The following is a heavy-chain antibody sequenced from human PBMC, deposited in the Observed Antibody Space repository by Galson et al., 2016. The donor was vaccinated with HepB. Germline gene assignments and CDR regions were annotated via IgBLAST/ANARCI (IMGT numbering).Heavy chain of an antibody. D-gene: IGHD3-9*01. CDR3: ARDRIRVDMLTGLYYYGMDV. Sequence: SETLSLTCTVSGGSISSYSWSWIRQPPGKGLEWIGYIYYSGSTNYNPSLKSRVTISVDTSKNQFSLKLSSVTAADTAVYYCARDRIRVDMLTGLYYYGMDVWGQGTTVTGAS. V-gene: IGHV4-59*01. CDR2: IYYSGST. CDR1: GGSISSYS. J-gene: IGHJ6*02.